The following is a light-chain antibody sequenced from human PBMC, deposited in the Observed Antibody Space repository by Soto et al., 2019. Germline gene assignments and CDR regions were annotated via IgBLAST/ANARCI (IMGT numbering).Light chain of an antibody. CDR3: QQYNIWPFT. CDR2: GAS. CDR1: QSISNN. J-gene: IGKJ2*01. Sequence: EIMMTQSPATLSVSPGERATLSCWSSQSISNNLAWYQHKRGQAPRLLFYGASTRTTGVPARFSGSGSGTAFTLTISSLQSEDFAIYYCQQYNIWPFTFGQGTKLEIK. V-gene: IGKV3-15*01.